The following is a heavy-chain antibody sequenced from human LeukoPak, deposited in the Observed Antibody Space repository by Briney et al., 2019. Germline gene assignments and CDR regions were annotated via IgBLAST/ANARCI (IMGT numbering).Heavy chain of an antibody. CDR1: GGSISSYY. V-gene: IGHV4-4*07. CDR3: ARVGRHGDPEIHFDY. J-gene: IGHJ4*02. CDR2: IYTSGST. Sequence: PSETLSLTCTVSGGSISSYYWSWIRQPAGKGLEWIGRIYTSGSTNYNPSLKSRVTMSVDTSKNQFSLKLSSVTAADTAVYYCARVGRHGDPEIHFDYWGQGTLVIVSS. D-gene: IGHD4-17*01.